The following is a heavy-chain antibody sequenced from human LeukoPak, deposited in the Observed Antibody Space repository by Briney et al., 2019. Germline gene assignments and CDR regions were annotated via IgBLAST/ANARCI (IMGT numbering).Heavy chain of an antibody. CDR2: NIPIFGTA. Sequence: GASVKVSCKASGGTFSSYAISWVRQAPGQGLEWMGGNIPIFGTANYAQKFQGRVTITADKSTSTAYMELSSLRSEDTAVYYCARDKGGYSFDYWGQGTLVTVSS. CDR1: GGTFSSYA. CDR3: ARDKGGYSFDY. V-gene: IGHV1-69*06. D-gene: IGHD5-18*01. J-gene: IGHJ4*02.